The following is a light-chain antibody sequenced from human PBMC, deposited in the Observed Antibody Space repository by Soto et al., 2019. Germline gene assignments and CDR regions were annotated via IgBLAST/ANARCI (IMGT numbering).Light chain of an antibody. V-gene: IGKV1-5*03. CDR1: QSISSW. J-gene: IGKJ1*01. Sequence: DIQVTQSPSTLSASVGDRVTITCRASQSISSWLAWYQQKPGKAPKLLIYKASSLESGVPSRFTGSGAGTEFTLTITGLQPDDFGSYYCQQYSNYWTFGQGTKVEMK. CDR2: KAS. CDR3: QQYSNYWT.